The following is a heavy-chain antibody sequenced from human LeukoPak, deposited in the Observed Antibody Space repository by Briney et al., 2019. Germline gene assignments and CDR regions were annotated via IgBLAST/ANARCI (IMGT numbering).Heavy chain of an antibody. V-gene: IGHV3-53*01. D-gene: IGHD2-2*03. Sequence: GGSLKPSCVVLDSSAGNNYLIWFRKAQGNGLERVSVICGDGRTSHSASVRGRFTISRDNSKNIVSLQMNNLRAEDTAVYYCARVDDLDAFDIWGQGTLVTVSS. CDR2: ICGDGRT. CDR1: DSSAGNNY. J-gene: IGHJ3*02. CDR3: ARVDDLDAFDI.